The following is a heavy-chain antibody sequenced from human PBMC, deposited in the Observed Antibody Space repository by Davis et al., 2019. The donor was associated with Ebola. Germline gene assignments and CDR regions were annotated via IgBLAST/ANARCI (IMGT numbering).Heavy chain of an antibody. J-gene: IGHJ5*02. V-gene: IGHV3-11*06. D-gene: IGHD3-22*01. Sequence: GESLKISCAASGFTFSDYYMSWIRQAPGKGLEWVSYISSSSSYTNYADSVKGRFTISRDNAKNSLYLQMNSLRAEDTAVYYCARAVPPPVIVVAAGPFDPWGQGTLVTVSS. CDR2: ISSSSSYT. CDR1: GFTFSDYY. CDR3: ARAVPPPVIVVAAGPFDP.